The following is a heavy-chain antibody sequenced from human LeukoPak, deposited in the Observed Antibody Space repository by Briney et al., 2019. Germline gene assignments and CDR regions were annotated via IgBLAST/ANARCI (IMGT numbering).Heavy chain of an antibody. J-gene: IGHJ4*02. CDR2: ISSSGSTI. CDR3: ARGVWGSYNGDY. CDR1: GFTFSSYE. V-gene: IGHV3-48*03. Sequence: PGGSLRLSCAASGFTFSSYEMNWVRQAPGKGLEWVSYISSSGSTIYYADSVKGRFTISRDNAKNSLYLQMNSLRAEDTAVYYCARGVWGSYNGDYWGQGTLVTVSS. D-gene: IGHD3-16*01.